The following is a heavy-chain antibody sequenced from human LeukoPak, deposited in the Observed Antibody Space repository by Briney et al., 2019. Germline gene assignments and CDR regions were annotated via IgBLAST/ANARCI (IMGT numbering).Heavy chain of an antibody. V-gene: IGHV3-7*01. CDR3: ARVRGSGWYFDY. Sequence: GGSLRLSCEGSAFIFSGHWMNWVRQTPGKGLEWVASIKEDGSERQYVDSVKGRFTISRDNAKNSLYLQMNSLRDEDTAMYYCARVRGSGWYFDYWGQGTLVAVSS. CDR1: AFIFSGHW. J-gene: IGHJ4*02. CDR2: IKEDGSER. D-gene: IGHD6-19*01.